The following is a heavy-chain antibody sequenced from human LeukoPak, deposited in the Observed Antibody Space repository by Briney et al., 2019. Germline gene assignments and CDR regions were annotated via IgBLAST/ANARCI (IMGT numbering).Heavy chain of an antibody. CDR2: MSPKTGDR. Sequence: ASVKVSCKASGYSFSNFHIYWVRQASGQGLEWIGWMSPKTGDRGYALKFQGRVTMTSDTFEGTVYMELHSLTSDDTAVFYCARTPPKGDIDTWGQGTMVTVSS. J-gene: IGHJ5*02. CDR1: GYSFSNFH. V-gene: IGHV1-8*01. D-gene: IGHD2-21*02. CDR3: ARTPPKGDIDT.